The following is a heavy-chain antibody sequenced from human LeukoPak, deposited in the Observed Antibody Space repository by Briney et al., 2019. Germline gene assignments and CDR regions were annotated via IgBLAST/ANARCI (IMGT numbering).Heavy chain of an antibody. CDR3: ARDYGDFPFDY. J-gene: IGHJ4*02. Sequence: GGSLRLSCAASGFTFSSYWMSWVRQAPGKGLEWVANINQDGSEKYYVDSVKGRFTISRDNAKDSLYLQMNSLRAEDTAVYYCARDYGDFPFDYWGQGTVVTVSS. V-gene: IGHV3-7*01. D-gene: IGHD4-17*01. CDR2: INQDGSEK. CDR1: GFTFSSYW.